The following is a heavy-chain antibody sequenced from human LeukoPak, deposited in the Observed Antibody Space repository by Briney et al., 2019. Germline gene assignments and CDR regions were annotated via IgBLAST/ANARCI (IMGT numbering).Heavy chain of an antibody. V-gene: IGHV3-23*01. CDR1: GFTFTKCA. J-gene: IGHJ4*02. CDR2: ITATGDTA. Sequence: PGGSLRLSCVASGFTFTKCAMSWIRQAPGKGLEWVAIITATGDTAYYADSVKGRFTISRDNSKNTLYLQMNSLRAEDTAVYYCAKDGYFDYWGQGTLVTVSS. CDR3: AKDGYFDY.